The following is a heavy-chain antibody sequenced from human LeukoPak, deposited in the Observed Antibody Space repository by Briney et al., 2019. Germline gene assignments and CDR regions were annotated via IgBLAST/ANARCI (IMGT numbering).Heavy chain of an antibody. CDR1: GNSISSGDNY. D-gene: IGHD3-16*01. Sequence: ASQTLSLTCTVSGNSISSGDNYWSWIRQPAGKGLEWIGRIYTSGSTNYNPSLKSRVTISVDTSKNQFSLKLSSVTAADTAVYYCAKAPGGIVGYWGQGTLVTVSS. V-gene: IGHV4-61*02. CDR2: IYTSGST. J-gene: IGHJ4*02. CDR3: AKAPGGIVGY.